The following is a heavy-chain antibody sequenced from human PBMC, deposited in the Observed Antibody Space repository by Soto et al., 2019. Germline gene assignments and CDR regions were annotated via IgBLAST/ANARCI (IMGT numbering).Heavy chain of an antibody. V-gene: IGHV1-46*01. Sequence: QVQLVQSGAEVTKSGASVKVSCKASGYTFTSYYLYWVRQSPGQGLEWMGIINPSGGSTSYAQNFQGRVTMTRDTSERTVYMELSTMTSADTAVYYCARDSVGSHCLGIWGQGTLVTVAS. CDR1: GYTFTSYY. J-gene: IGHJ4*02. D-gene: IGHD7-27*01. CDR2: INPSGGST. CDR3: ARDSVGSHCLGI.